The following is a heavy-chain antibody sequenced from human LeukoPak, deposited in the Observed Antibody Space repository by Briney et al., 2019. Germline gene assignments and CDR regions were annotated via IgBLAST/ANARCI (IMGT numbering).Heavy chain of an antibody. D-gene: IGHD1-26*01. V-gene: IGHV4-59*08. Sequence: SETLSLTCTVSGGSISSYHWSWIRQPPGKGLEWIGYIYYSGSTNYNPSLKSRVTISVDTSKNQFSLKLSSVTAADTAVYYCARHSMGALHDYWGQGTLVTVSS. J-gene: IGHJ4*02. CDR2: IYYSGST. CDR3: ARHSMGALHDY. CDR1: GGSISSYH.